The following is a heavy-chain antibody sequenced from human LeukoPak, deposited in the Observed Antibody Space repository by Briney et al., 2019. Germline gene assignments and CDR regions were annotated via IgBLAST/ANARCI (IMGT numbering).Heavy chain of an antibody. D-gene: IGHD3-22*01. Sequence: KSSETLSLTCAVYGGSFSGYYWSWIRQPPGKGLEWIGEINHSGSTNYNPSLKSRVTISVDTSKNQFSLKLSSVTAADTAVYYCARGSDYYDSSGYYPYFDYWGQGTLVTVSS. CDR2: INHSGST. J-gene: IGHJ4*02. CDR3: ARGSDYYDSSGYYPYFDY. V-gene: IGHV4-34*01. CDR1: GGSFSGYY.